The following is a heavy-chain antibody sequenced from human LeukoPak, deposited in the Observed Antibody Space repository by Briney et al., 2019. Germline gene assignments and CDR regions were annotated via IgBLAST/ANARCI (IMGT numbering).Heavy chain of an antibody. Sequence: GGSLRLSCAASGFTLSSYWMSWVRQAPGKGLEWVANIKQDGSEKYYVDSVKGRFTISRDNAKNSLYLQMNSLRAEDTAVYYCARPMNDLAGDTFDYWGQGTLVTVSS. J-gene: IGHJ4*02. V-gene: IGHV3-7*05. CDR3: ARPMNDLAGDTFDY. CDR1: GFTLSSYW. D-gene: IGHD1-1*01. CDR2: IKQDGSEK.